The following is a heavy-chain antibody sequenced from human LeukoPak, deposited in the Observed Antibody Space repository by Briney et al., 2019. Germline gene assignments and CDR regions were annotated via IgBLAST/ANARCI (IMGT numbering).Heavy chain of an antibody. Sequence: SETLSLTCTVSGGSISSYYWSWIRQPPGKGLEWIGEINHSGSTSYNPSLKSRVTISVDTSKNQFSLKLSSVTAADTAVYYCARGTRARSSGPPDYWGQGTLVTVSS. CDR2: INHSGST. CDR3: ARGTRARSSGPPDY. V-gene: IGHV4-34*01. J-gene: IGHJ4*02. CDR1: GGSISSYY. D-gene: IGHD3-22*01.